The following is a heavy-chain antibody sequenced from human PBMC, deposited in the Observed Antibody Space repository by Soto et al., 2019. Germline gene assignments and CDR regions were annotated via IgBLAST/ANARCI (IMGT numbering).Heavy chain of an antibody. CDR1: GFTFSRYA. V-gene: IGHV3-30-3*01. J-gene: IGHJ4*02. CDR2: ISYDGSKK. Sequence: GGSLRLSCAASGFTFSRYAMHWVRQAPGKGLEWVAVISYDGSKKDYADSVKGRFTISRDNSKNTLSVQMNSLRVEDTAVYYCAKDPVAIVGASFSDYWGQGTLVTVSS. D-gene: IGHD1-26*01. CDR3: AKDPVAIVGASFSDY.